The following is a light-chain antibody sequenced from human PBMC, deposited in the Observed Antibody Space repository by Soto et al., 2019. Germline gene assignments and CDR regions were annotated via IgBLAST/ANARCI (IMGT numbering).Light chain of an antibody. J-gene: IGKJ3*01. Sequence: EIVLTQSPGTLSLSPGERATLSCRTSQSINNRYLAWYPQKPAQAPGLLIYGAYSRATGIPDRFSGSGSGTDVTLHISGLRLEDFEVYCCRQFGLGSSPGFTFGPGTKVDMK. CDR1: QSINNRY. CDR2: GAY. V-gene: IGKV3-20*01. CDR3: RQFGLGSSPGFT.